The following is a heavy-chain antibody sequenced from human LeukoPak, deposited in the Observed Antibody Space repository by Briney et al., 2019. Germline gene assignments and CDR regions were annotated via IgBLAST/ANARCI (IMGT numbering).Heavy chain of an antibody. Sequence: ASVKVSCKASVYTFTGYYMHWVGLAPGQGREGMGWINPNNRDTTYAQKFQGRLTMTRHKSIPTSYMELSRLTSGDTAVYYCARDGSGWYPTSFPNWGQGTLVTVSS. J-gene: IGHJ1*01. CDR1: VYTFTGYY. CDR3: ARDGSGWYPTSFPN. CDR2: INPNNRDT. D-gene: IGHD6-19*01. V-gene: IGHV1-2*02.